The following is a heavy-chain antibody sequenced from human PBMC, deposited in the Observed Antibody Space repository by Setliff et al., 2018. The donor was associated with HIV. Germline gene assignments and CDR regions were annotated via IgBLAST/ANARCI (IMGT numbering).Heavy chain of an antibody. D-gene: IGHD3-10*01. V-gene: IGHV1-18*01. J-gene: IGHJ3*02. CDR3: ARDLTMVLGRGGGGDAFDI. Sequence: ASVKVSCKASGGTFSSYVISWVRQAPEKGLEWMGWISAYNGNTNYEQKLQGRVTMTTDTSTSTAYMELRSLRSDDTAVYYCARDLTMVLGRGGGGDAFDIWGQGTTVTVSS. CDR1: GGTFSSYV. CDR2: ISAYNGNT.